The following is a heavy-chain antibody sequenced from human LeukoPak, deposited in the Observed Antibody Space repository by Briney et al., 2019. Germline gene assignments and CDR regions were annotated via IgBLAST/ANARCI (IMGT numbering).Heavy chain of an antibody. J-gene: IGHJ6*02. Sequence: GGSLRHSCAASGFTVSGNYMSWVRKAPGKGLEWVSLLYSGGSTYYADSVKGRFSISRDNSKNTLYLQMNSLRAEDTAVYYCASSDKGYYYGMDVWGQGTTVTVSS. D-gene: IGHD3-9*01. CDR1: GFTVSGNY. CDR2: LYSGGST. CDR3: ASSDKGYYYGMDV. V-gene: IGHV3-66*01.